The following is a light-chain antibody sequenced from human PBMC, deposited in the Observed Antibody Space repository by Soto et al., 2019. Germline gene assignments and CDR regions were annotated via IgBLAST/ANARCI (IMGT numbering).Light chain of an antibody. CDR1: QSVSSY. J-gene: IGKJ4*01. CDR3: QQRSNWPALT. Sequence: EIVLTQSPATLSLSPGERATLSCRASQSVSSYLAWYQQKPGQAPRLLIYDASNRATGIPARFSGSGSVTDCTLTISSLEPEDFAVYYCQQRSNWPALTFGGGTNVEIK. V-gene: IGKV3-11*01. CDR2: DAS.